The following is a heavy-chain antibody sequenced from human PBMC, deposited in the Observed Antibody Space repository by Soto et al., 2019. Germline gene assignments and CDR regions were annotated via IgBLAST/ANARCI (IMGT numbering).Heavy chain of an antibody. CDR1: GFTFSSYA. CDR3: ARDFGSLGATIDY. CDR2: ISYDGSNN. V-gene: IGHV3-30-3*01. J-gene: IGHJ4*02. Sequence: GGSLRLSCAASGFTFSSYAMHWVRQAPGKGLEWVAVISYDGSNNYYADSVKGRFTISRDNSKNTLYLQMNSLRAEDTAGYYCARDFGSLGATIDYWGQGTLVTVSS. D-gene: IGHD1-26*01.